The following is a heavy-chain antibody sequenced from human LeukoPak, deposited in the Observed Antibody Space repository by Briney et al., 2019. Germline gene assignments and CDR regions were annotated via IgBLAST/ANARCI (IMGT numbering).Heavy chain of an antibody. Sequence: GSSVKVSCKASGGTFSSYTISWVRQAPGQGLEWMERIIPILGIANYAQKFQGRVTITADKSTSTAYMELSSLRSEDTAVYYCARDGGMVRGVYYYYYMDVWGKGTTVTVSS. CDR1: GGTFSSYT. V-gene: IGHV1-69*04. CDR3: ARDGGMVRGVYYYYYMDV. J-gene: IGHJ6*03. CDR2: IIPILGIA. D-gene: IGHD3-10*01.